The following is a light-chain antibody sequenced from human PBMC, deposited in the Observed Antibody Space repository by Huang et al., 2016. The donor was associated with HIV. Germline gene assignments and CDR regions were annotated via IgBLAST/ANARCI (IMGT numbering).Light chain of an antibody. CDR1: QGISNS. V-gene: IGKV1-NL1*01. CDR3: QQYFTTPPWT. J-gene: IGKJ2*01. CDR2: AAS. Sequence: DIQMTQSPSSLSASIGDRVTITCRASQGISNSLAWYQQKPGKAPKLLLYAASSLKSGVPSRFSGSGSGTTYTLTISSLRPEDFATFYCQQYFTTPPWTFGQGTKLEIK.